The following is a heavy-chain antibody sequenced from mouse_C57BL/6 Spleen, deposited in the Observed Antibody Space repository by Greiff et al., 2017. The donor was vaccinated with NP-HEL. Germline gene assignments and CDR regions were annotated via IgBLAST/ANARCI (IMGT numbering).Heavy chain of an antibody. CDR3: ARNYYGSSYFDY. J-gene: IGHJ2*01. Sequence: QVQLKQPGAELVRPGSSVKLSCKASGYTFTSYWMDWVKQRPGQGLEWIGNIYPSDSETHYNQKFKDKATLTVDKSSSTAYMQLSSLTSEDSAVYDCARNYYGSSYFDYWGQGTTLTVSS. V-gene: IGHV1-61*01. D-gene: IGHD1-1*01. CDR2: IYPSDSET. CDR1: GYTFTSYW.